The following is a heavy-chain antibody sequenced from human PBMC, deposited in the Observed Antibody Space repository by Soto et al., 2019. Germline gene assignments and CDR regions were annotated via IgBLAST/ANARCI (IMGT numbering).Heavy chain of an antibody. V-gene: IGHV4-30-2*01. J-gene: IGHJ4*02. CDR2: IFHIGST. CDR1: GGSISSGGYS. D-gene: IGHD6-25*01. Sequence: SETLSLTCAVSGGSISSGGYSWSWIRQPPGKGLEWIGYIFHIGSTYYNPSLKSRVTISINKSDNHFSLKLSSVTAADTAIYYCARRRGGDFDYWGQGILVTVSS. CDR3: ARRRGGDFDY.